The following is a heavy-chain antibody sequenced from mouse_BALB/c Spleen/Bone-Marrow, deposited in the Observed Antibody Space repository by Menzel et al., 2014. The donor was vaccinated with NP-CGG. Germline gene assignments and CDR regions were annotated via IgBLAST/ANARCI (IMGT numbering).Heavy chain of an antibody. J-gene: IGHJ2*01. D-gene: IGHD3-3*01. CDR2: INPSNGRT. Sequence: QVQLQQSGAELVKPGASVKLSCKASGCTFTSYWMHWVKQRPGQGLEWIGEINPSNGRTNYNEKFKSKATLTVDKSSSTAYMQLSSLTSEDSAVYYCAGGRGYFDYWGQGTTLTVSS. CDR3: AGGRGYFDY. CDR1: GCTFTSYW. V-gene: IGHV1S81*02.